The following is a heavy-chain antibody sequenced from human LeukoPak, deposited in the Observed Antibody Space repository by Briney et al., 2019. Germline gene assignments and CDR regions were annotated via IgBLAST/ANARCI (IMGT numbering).Heavy chain of an antibody. D-gene: IGHD6-13*01. V-gene: IGHV4-39*01. Sequence: SETLSLTCTVSGGSISSSSYYWGWIRQPPGKGLEWIGSIYYSGSTYYNPSLKSRVTISVDTSKNQFSLKLSSVTAADTAVYYCARRASYSSSWFSNWFDPWGQGTLDTVSS. CDR2: IYYSGST. CDR1: GGSISSSSYY. CDR3: ARRASYSSSWFSNWFDP. J-gene: IGHJ5*02.